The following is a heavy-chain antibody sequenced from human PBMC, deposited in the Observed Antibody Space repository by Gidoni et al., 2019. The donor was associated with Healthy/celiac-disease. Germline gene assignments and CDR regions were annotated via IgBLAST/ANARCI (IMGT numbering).Heavy chain of an antibody. Sequence: EVQLVESGGGLVQPGGSLRLSCAASGFTVSSKFMGWVRQPQGKTLEWVSVIYTGGVTYYADSVKGRFTTSRDNSKNTVYLQMNSLRAEDTAEYHCAKGDGTKGYDFWGHGTRVTVSS. CDR1: GFTVSSKF. D-gene: IGHD1-26*01. CDR2: IYTGGVT. V-gene: IGHV3-53*01. J-gene: IGHJ4*01. CDR3: AKGDGTKGYDF.